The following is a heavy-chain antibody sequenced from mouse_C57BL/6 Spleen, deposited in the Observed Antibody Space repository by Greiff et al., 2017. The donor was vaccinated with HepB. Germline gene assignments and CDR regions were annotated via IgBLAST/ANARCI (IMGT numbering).Heavy chain of an antibody. V-gene: IGHV1-55*01. CDR2: IYPGSGST. CDR1: GYTFTSYW. Sequence: QVQLQQSGAELVKPGASVKMSCKASGYTFTSYWITWVKQRPGQGLEWIGDIYPGSGSTNYNEKFKSKATLTVDTSSSTAYMQLSSLTSEDSAVYYCARPYYYGSSHFDYWGQGTTLTVSS. J-gene: IGHJ2*01. CDR3: ARPYYYGSSHFDY. D-gene: IGHD1-1*01.